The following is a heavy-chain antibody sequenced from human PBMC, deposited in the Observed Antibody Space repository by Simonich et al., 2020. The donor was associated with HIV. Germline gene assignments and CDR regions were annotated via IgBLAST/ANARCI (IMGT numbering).Heavy chain of an antibody. CDR1: GFTVSSNY. J-gene: IGHJ1*01. CDR2: IHRGGST. V-gene: IGHV3-53*01. D-gene: IGHD3-10*01. CDR3: ARAGRDGYNLHFQH. Sequence: EVQLVESGGGLIQPGGSLRLSCAASGFTVSSNYMSWVRQGPGRVRKRVSVIHRGGSTYYADSVKGRFTISRDNAKNTLYLQINSLRAEDTAVYYCARAGRDGYNLHFQHWGQGTLVTVSS.